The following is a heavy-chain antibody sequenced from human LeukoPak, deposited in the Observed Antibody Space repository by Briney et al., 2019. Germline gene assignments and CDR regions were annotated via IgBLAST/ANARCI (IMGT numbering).Heavy chain of an antibody. V-gene: IGHV1-69*04. D-gene: IGHD5-18*01. CDR2: IIPILGIA. J-gene: IGHJ4*02. CDR1: GGTFSSYA. Sequence: ASVKVSCKASGGTFSSYAISWVRQAPGQGLEWMGRIIPILGIANYAQKFQGRVTITADKSTSTAYMELSSLRSEDTAVYYCATRETRGDTAMVGIDYWGQGTLVAVSS. CDR3: ATRETRGDTAMVGIDY.